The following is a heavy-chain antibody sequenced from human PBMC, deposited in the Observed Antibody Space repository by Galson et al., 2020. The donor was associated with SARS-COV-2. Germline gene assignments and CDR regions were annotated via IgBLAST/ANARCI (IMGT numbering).Heavy chain of an antibody. V-gene: IGHV4-59*08. Sequence: SETLSLTCTVSGGSISSYYWSWIRQPPGKGLEWIGYIYYSGSTNYNPSLKSRVTISVDTSKNQFSLKLSSVTAADTAVYYCARTPYQLLYPQLRYYDFWSEDYYYYYMDVWGKGTTVTVSS. CDR2: IYYSGST. J-gene: IGHJ6*03. D-gene: IGHD3-3*01. CDR1: GGSISSYY. CDR3: ARTPYQLLYPQLRYYDFWSEDYYYYYMDV.